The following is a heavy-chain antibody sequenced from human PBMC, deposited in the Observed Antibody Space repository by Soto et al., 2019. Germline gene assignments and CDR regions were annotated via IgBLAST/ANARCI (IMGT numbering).Heavy chain of an antibody. CDR3: ARGSPPSKYGLDV. Sequence: NPSETLSLTCTVSGGSISYYYWNWIRQSPGKGLEWIGYIFYRGSTHYNPSLKSRVTISIDTSKNQFSLRLTSVTAADTAVYFCARGSPPSKYGLDVWGQGTTVTVSS. J-gene: IGHJ6*02. CDR2: IFYRGST. D-gene: IGHD6-13*01. V-gene: IGHV4-59*01. CDR1: GGSISYYY.